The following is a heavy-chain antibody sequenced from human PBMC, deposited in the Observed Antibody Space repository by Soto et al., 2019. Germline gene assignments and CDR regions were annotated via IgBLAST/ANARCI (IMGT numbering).Heavy chain of an antibody. V-gene: IGHV3-23*01. Sequence: EVQLLESGGGLVQPGGSLRLSCAASGFTFSSYAMSWVRQAPGKGLEWVSAISGSGGSTYYADSVKGRFTISRDNSKNALYLQMNGLRAEDTAVYYCAKGRQVGATRGDWFDPWGQGTLVTVSS. CDR3: AKGRQVGATRGDWFDP. D-gene: IGHD1-26*01. CDR2: ISGSGGST. J-gene: IGHJ5*02. CDR1: GFTFSSYA.